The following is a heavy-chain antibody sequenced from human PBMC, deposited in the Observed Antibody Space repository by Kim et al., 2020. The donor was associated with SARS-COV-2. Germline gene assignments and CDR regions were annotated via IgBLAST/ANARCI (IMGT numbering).Heavy chain of an antibody. D-gene: IGHD3-10*01. CDR3: ARGRWYGSGSTIDY. Sequence: NPSLKSRVTISVDTSKNQFSLKLSSVTAADTAVYYCARGRWYGSGSTIDYWGQGTLVTVSS. J-gene: IGHJ4*02. V-gene: IGHV4-34*01.